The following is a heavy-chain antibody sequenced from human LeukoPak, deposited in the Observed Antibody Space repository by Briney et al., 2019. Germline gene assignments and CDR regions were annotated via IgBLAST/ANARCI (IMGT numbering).Heavy chain of an antibody. J-gene: IGHJ4*02. Sequence: PGGSLRLSCAASGFTFSSYWMHSVRQAPGKGLVWVSRINSDGSSTSYADSVKGRFTISRDNAKNTLYLQMNSLRAEDTAVYYCARQAYQYYDFWSGYHDYWGQGTLVTVSS. CDR3: ARQAYQYYDFWSGYHDY. V-gene: IGHV3-74*01. D-gene: IGHD3-3*01. CDR1: GFTFSSYW. CDR2: INSDGSST.